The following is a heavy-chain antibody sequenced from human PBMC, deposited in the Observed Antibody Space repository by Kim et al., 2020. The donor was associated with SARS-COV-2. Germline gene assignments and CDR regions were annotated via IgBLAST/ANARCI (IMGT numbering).Heavy chain of an antibody. D-gene: IGHD2-2*01. CDR3: AKDLWEVVVPAAIPWFDP. V-gene: IGHV3-30*18. J-gene: IGHJ5*02. CDR1: GFTFSSYG. CDR2: ISYDGSNK. Sequence: GGSLRLSCAASGFTFSSYGMHWVRQAPGKGLEWVAVISYDGSNKYYADSVKGRFTISRDNSKNTLYLQMNSLRAEDTAVYYCAKDLWEVVVPAAIPWFDP.